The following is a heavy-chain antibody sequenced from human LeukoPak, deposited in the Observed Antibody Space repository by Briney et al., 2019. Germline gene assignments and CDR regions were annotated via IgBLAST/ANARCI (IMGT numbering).Heavy chain of an antibody. CDR2: ISNTGGST. Sequence: GGSLRLSCVASGVTHSDYAMTWVRRAPGKGLEWVSAISNTGGSTYYADSVKGRFTISRDKPKNRMYLQMNSLRHNDTATYYCAKAGASDKYGIDVWGQGTTVIVSS. J-gene: IGHJ6*02. V-gene: IGHV3-23*01. CDR1: GVTHSDYA. CDR3: AKAGASDKYGIDV. D-gene: IGHD4/OR15-4a*01.